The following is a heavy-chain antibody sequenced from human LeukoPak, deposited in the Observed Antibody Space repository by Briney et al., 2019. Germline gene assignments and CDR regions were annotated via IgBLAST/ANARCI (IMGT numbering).Heavy chain of an antibody. Sequence: RGSLRLSCAASGFIFGRYWMHWVRQAPGKGLVWVSRVNSDGSHTTYADSVKGRFTSDRDNAKRTVYLQMNSLRAEDPAVYYCARVAHDYGDYGPDYWGQGTPVTVSS. CDR3: ARVAHDYGDYGPDY. CDR1: GFIFGRYW. CDR2: VNSDGSHT. D-gene: IGHD4-17*01. J-gene: IGHJ4*02. V-gene: IGHV3-74*01.